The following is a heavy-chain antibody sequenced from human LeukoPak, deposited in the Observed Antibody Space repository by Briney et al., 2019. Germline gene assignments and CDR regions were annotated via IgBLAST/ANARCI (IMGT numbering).Heavy chain of an antibody. CDR3: TPTTGPYDY. J-gene: IGHJ4*02. CDR1: GFTFSSYA. Sequence: GGSLRLSCAASGFTFSSYAMHWVRQAPGKGLECVSAISSNGGSTYYANSVKGRFTISRDNSKNTLYLQMGSLRAEDMAVYYCTPTTGPYDYWGQGTLVTVSS. CDR2: ISSNGGST. D-gene: IGHD1-1*01. V-gene: IGHV3-64*01.